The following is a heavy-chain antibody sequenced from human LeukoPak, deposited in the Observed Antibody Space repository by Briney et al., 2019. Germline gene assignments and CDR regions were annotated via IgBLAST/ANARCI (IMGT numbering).Heavy chain of an antibody. D-gene: IGHD2-15*01. Sequence: SETLSLTCTVSGGSISSSSYYWGWIRQPPGKGLEWTGSIYYSGSTYYNPSLKSRVTISVDTSKNQFSLKLSSVTAADTAVYYCARSILGYCSGGSCSGAFDIWGQGTMVTVSS. V-gene: IGHV4-39*07. CDR1: GGSISSSSYY. CDR3: ARSILGYCSGGSCSGAFDI. J-gene: IGHJ3*02. CDR2: IYYSGST.